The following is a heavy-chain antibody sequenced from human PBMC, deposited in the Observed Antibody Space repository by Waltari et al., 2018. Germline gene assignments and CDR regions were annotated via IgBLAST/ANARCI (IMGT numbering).Heavy chain of an antibody. CDR3: ASVRWAAERPYKWLDP. V-gene: IGHV1-2*02. J-gene: IGHJ5*02. Sequence: QVHLVQAGAEVKKPGASVKVSCKASGYPFIGYHMHWVRRAPGQGLEWMSWINPNTGNTKYGQNFQGRVTLTTDTPNTTDSMELSGLTSVDTAVYYCASVRWAAERPYKWLDPWGQGTQVTVSS. D-gene: IGHD6-13*01. CDR2: INPNTGNT. CDR1: GYPFIGYH.